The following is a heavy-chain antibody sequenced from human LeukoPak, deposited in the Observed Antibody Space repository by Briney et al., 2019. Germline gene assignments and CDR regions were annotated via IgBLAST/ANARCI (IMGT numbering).Heavy chain of an antibody. Sequence: GGSLRLSCAASGFTFRYYGMPWVRQAPGKGLEWVAAIQSDGSREYYADSVKGRFAISRDDSRSSHYLQMNSLRDEDTAVYYCARGGVRGASGFDYWGQGTLVTVSS. J-gene: IGHJ4*02. CDR1: GFTFRYYG. CDR2: IQSDGSRE. CDR3: ARGGVRGASGFDY. V-gene: IGHV3-33*01. D-gene: IGHD3-10*01.